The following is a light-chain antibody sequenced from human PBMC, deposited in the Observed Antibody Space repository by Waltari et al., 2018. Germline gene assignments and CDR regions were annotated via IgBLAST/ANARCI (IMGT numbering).Light chain of an antibody. CDR1: RSDVGNYKL. V-gene: IGLV2-23*02. Sequence: QSALPQPASVSGSPGPSIPISCTGTRSDVGNYKLFSWYQQHPGKAPKLMIYAVSKRPSGVSDRFSGSKSGDMASLTISGLQPEDEAEYFCSSYAGSSKGVFGGGTKVTVL. CDR3: SSYAGSSKGV. J-gene: IGLJ2*01. CDR2: AVS.